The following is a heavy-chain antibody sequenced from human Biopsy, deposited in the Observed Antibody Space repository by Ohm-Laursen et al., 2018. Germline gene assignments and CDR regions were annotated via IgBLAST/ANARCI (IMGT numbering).Heavy chain of an antibody. J-gene: IGHJ6*02. CDR1: GGTFSNYG. V-gene: IGHV1-69*06. D-gene: IGHD2-15*01. CDR2: NITILGTG. Sequence: SSVKVSCKAPGGTFSNYGVNWVRQAPGQGLEWLGGNITILGTGNYAQKFQDRVTVPPDTSTSTATMERRSLRSDHTAVYYCARTLVDCTSGTCYDVGDGMDVWGQGTTVIVSS. CDR3: ARTLVDCTSGTCYDVGDGMDV.